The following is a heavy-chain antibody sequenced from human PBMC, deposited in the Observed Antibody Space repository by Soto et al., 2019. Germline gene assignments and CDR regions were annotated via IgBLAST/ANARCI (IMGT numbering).Heavy chain of an antibody. Sequence: SETLSLTCAVYGGSFSGYYWSWIRQPPGKGLEWIGEINHSGSTNYNPSLKSRVTISVDTSKNQFSLKLSSVTAADTAVYYCARDSVDCSSTSCYGLTWFEPWGQGTLVTVSS. CDR2: INHSGST. J-gene: IGHJ5*02. CDR3: ARDSVDCSSTSCYGLTWFEP. CDR1: GGSFSGYY. V-gene: IGHV4-34*01. D-gene: IGHD2-2*01.